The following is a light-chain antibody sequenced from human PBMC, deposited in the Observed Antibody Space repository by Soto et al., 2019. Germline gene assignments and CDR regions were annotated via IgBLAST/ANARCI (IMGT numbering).Light chain of an antibody. CDR3: QQYGSAPGT. CDR2: GAS. V-gene: IGKV3-20*01. CDR1: QSVSKSC. J-gene: IGKJ2*01. Sequence: EIVLTQSPGTPSLSPGERATLSCRASQSVSKSCLAWYQQKPGQAPRLLIFGASSRATGIPDRFSGSGSGADFTLTINGLEPEDFAVYYCQQYGSAPGTFGQGTKLQIK.